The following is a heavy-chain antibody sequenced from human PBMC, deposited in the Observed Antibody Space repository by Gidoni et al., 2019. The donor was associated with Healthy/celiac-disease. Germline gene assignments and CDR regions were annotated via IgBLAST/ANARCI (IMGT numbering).Heavy chain of an antibody. J-gene: IGHJ3*01. CDR2: IYYSGST. CDR3: ARVNGVGEYQLLM. V-gene: IGHV4-61*01. CDR1: GGSVRSGSYS. D-gene: IGHD2-2*01. Sequence: QVQLQESGPGLVKPSETLSLTCTVPGGSVRSGSYSWSWIRQPPGKGLEWIGYIYYSGSTNYNPSLKSRVTISVDTSKNQFSLKLSSVTAADTAVYYCARVNGVGEYQLLMWGQGTMVTVSS.